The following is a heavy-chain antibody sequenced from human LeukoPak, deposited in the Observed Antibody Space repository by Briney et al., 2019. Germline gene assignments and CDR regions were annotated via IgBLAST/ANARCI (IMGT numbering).Heavy chain of an antibody. CDR3: AKEFVRSYYYVFDY. D-gene: IGHD3-10*02. Sequence: GGSLRLSCAASGFTFSAYGIHWVRQAPGKGLEWVSFIRSDGGEKHYADSVNGRFTMSRDNSKNTLYLQMDSLRHDDTAVYFCAKEFVRSYYYVFDYWGQGALVTVSS. CDR1: GFTFSAYG. J-gene: IGHJ4*02. V-gene: IGHV3-30*02. CDR2: IRSDGGEK.